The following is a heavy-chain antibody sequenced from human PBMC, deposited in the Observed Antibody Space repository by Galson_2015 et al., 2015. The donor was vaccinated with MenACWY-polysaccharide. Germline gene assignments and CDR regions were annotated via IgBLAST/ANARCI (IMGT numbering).Heavy chain of an antibody. V-gene: IGHV3-15*01. CDR2: IKRTTDGGTV. CDR1: GFTFSSAS. Sequence: SLRLSCAASGFTFSSASMNWVRQAPGKGLEWVGRIKRTTDGGTVGYAAPVRGRFTVSRDDSKNKLYLQMNSQRTEDTAVYYCGYSSGTYYNFWGQGTLVTVSS. D-gene: IGHD3-10*01. CDR3: GYSSGTYYNF. J-gene: IGHJ4*02.